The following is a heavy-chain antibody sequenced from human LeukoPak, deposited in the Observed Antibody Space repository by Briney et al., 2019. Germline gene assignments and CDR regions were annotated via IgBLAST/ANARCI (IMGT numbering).Heavy chain of an antibody. V-gene: IGHV5-51*01. CDR3: ARHSDCGGDCPFDY. D-gene: IGHD2-21*02. CDR1: GYNLVSYW. Sequence: GESLKISCKASGYNLVSYWIAWVRQMPGRGLEWMGVIYPGDSESRYSSSFQGQVTISVDKSINSAYLQWSSLKASDTAMYHCARHSDCGGDCPFDYWGQRTLVTVSS. CDR2: IYPGDSES. J-gene: IGHJ4*02.